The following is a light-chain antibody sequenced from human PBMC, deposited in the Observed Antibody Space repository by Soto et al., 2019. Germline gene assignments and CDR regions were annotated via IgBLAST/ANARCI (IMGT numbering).Light chain of an antibody. J-gene: IGKJ5*01. Sequence: EIVMTQSPATLSVSPGEDSTLSCKASQSVGSNLAWYQQKLGHAPRLLIYRVSTRAAGLPDRFSGSGSGTEFTLTISSLQFEDFAVYYCQQYNQWPITFGQGTRLEI. CDR2: RVS. CDR1: QSVGSN. CDR3: QQYNQWPIT. V-gene: IGKV3-15*01.